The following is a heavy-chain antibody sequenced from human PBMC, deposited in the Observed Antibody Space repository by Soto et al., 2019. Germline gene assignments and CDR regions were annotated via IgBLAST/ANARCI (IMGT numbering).Heavy chain of an antibody. J-gene: IGHJ6*04. CDR1: GGSFSGYY. D-gene: IGHD3-3*01. CDR3: AGSYYDFWSGYYPRGLLDV. V-gene: IGHV4-34*01. Sequence: SETLSLTCAVYGGSFSGYYWSWIRQSPGKGLEWIGEINHSGSTNYNPSLKSRVTISVDTSKNQFSLKLSSVTAADTAVYYCAGSYYDFWSGYYPRGLLDVWGKGTTVTVSS. CDR2: INHSGST.